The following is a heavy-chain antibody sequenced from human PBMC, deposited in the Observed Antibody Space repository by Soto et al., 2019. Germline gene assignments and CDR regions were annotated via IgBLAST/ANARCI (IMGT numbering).Heavy chain of an antibody. CDR3: ARSIRLSAGLFDY. D-gene: IGHD6-19*01. CDR2: IYYSGST. Sequence: PSETLSLTCTVSGGSISSYYWSWIRQPPGKGLEWIGYIYYSGSTNYNPPLKSRVTISVDTSKNQFSLKLSSVTAADTAVYHCARSIRLSAGLFDYWGQGTLVTVSS. V-gene: IGHV4-59*01. J-gene: IGHJ4*02. CDR1: GGSISSYY.